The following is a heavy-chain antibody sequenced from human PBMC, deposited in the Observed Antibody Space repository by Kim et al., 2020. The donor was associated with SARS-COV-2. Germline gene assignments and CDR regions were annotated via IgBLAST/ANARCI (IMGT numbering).Heavy chain of an antibody. Sequence: SETLSLTCTVSGGSVSSGCYYWSWIRQPPGMGLVWFGYFYYSGSTNSNLSLQSRVTISVDTSKNPFSLKLSSVTAADTAVYYCARAVAAAYFDYWGEGT. J-gene: IGHJ4*02. V-gene: IGHV4-61*01. CDR3: ARAVAAAYFDY. CDR2: FYYSGST. D-gene: IGHD2-15*01. CDR1: GGSVSSGCYY.